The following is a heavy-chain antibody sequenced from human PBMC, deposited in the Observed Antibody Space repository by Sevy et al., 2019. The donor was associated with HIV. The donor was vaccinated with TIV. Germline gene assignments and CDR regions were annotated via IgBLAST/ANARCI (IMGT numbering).Heavy chain of an antibody. CDR3: ARDRGVGLAASGGYYYYYGMDV. V-gene: IGHV4-59*01. J-gene: IGHJ6*02. CDR2: IYYSGST. Sequence: SETLSLTCTVSGGSISSYYWSWIRQPPGKGLEWIGYIYYSGSTNYNPSLKSRVTISVDTSKNQFSVKLSSVTAADTAVYYCARDRGVGLAASGGYYYYYGMDVWGQGTTVTVSS. D-gene: IGHD2-15*01. CDR1: GGSISSYY.